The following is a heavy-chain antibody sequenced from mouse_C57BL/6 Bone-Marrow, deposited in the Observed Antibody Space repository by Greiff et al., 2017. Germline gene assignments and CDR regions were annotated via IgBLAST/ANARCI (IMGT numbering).Heavy chain of an antibody. Sequence: EVHLVESGAELVRPGASVKLSCTASGFNIKDDYMHWVKQRPEQGLEWIGWIDPENGDTEYASKFQGKATITADTSSNTAYLQLSSLTSEDTAVYYCTALGFADWGQGTLVTVSA. CDR2: IDPENGDT. CDR1: GFNIKDDY. V-gene: IGHV14-4*01. J-gene: IGHJ3*01. CDR3: TALGFAD.